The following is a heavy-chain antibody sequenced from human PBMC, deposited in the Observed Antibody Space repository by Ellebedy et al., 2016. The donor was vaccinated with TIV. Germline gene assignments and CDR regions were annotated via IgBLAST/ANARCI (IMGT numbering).Heavy chain of an antibody. D-gene: IGHD6-19*01. V-gene: IGHV3-23*01. CDR1: GFTVSNSY. Sequence: PGGSLRLSCAASGFTVSNSYMSWVRQAPGKGLEWVSTISHTGTRTYYANSVEGRFIISRDSSKRTLYLQMNSLRAEDTAVYYCTKGRGGGSDSSAPRYYFDSWGLGTLVTVSS. J-gene: IGHJ4*02. CDR2: ISHTGTRT. CDR3: TKGRGGGSDSSAPRYYFDS.